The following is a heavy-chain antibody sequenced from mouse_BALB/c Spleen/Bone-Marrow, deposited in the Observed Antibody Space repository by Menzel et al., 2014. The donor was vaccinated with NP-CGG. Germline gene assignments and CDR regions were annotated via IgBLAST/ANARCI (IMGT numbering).Heavy chain of an antibody. CDR3: AREGWLLRFDY. CDR1: GYIFTSYV. D-gene: IGHD2-3*01. J-gene: IGHJ2*01. Sequence: EVQLQQSGPELVKPGTSVKMSRKASGYIFTSYVMVWVKQKPGQGLEWIGYINPYNDVTNYNEKFKGKATLTSDKSSSTAYMEVSSLTSEDSAVYYCAREGWLLRFDYWGQGTTLTVSS. V-gene: IGHV1-14*01. CDR2: INPYNDVT.